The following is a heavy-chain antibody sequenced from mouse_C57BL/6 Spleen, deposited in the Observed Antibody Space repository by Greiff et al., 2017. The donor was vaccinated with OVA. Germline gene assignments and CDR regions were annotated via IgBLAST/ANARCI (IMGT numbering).Heavy chain of an antibody. D-gene: IGHD1-1*01. J-gene: IGHJ2*01. CDR3: ASAYYGSSSYFDY. V-gene: IGHV5-4*03. CDR2: ISDGGSYT. Sequence: EVKLMESGGGLVKPGGSLKLSCAASGFTFSSYAMSWVRQTPEKRLEWVATISDGGSYTYYPDNVKGRFTISRDNAKNNLYLQMSHLKSEDTAMYYCASAYYGSSSYFDYWGQGTTLTVSS. CDR1: GFTFSSYA.